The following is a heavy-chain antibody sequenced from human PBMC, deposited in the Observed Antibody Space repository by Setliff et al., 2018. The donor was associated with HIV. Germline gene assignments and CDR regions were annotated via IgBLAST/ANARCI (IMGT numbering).Heavy chain of an antibody. CDR2: INPSGDST. V-gene: IGHV1-46*01. D-gene: IGHD2-15*01. CDR1: GFTFTRYY. CDR3: ARDGVVAPFDY. J-gene: IGHJ4*02. Sequence: ASVKVSCKASGFTFTRYYMHWVRQAPGQGLEWMGIINPSGDSTTYAQKFQGRVTMTEDTSTDTAYMELSSLRSEDTAVYYCARDGVVAPFDYWGQGTLVTVSS.